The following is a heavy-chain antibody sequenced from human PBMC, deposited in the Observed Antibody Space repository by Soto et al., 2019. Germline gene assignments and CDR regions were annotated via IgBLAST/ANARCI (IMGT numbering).Heavy chain of an antibody. CDR1: GFTFISYA. D-gene: IGHD3-9*01. Sequence: GGSLRLSCAASGFTFISYAMSWVRQAPGKGLECVSSISGGGGSTYYADSVKGRFTISRDNSKNTLYLQMNSLRAEDTAVYYCAKDGDILSGYPEYFQHWGQGTLVTVSS. J-gene: IGHJ1*01. CDR3: AKDGDILSGYPEYFQH. CDR2: ISGGGGST. V-gene: IGHV3-23*01.